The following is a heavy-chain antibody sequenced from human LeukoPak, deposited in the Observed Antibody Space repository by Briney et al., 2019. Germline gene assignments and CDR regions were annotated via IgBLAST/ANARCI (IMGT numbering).Heavy chain of an antibody. V-gene: IGHV4-4*07. Sequence: SETLSLTCSVSGGSISSYYWSWLRQPAGQGLEWIGRIHTSASTEYNPSLKSRVTMSVDTSKNQFSLKLTSVTAADTAVYFCARDDNSGYSDDAFDIWGQGTLATVSS. CDR1: GGSISSYY. J-gene: IGHJ3*02. D-gene: IGHD5-12*01. CDR2: IHTSAST. CDR3: ARDDNSGYSDDAFDI.